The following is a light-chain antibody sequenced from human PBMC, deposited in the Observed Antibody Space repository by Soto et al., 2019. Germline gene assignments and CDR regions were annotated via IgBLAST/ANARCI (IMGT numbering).Light chain of an antibody. V-gene: IGKV3-11*01. Sequence: EIVLAQSPATLSLSPGERATLSCKTSQSVNSYLAWYQQKPGQAPRLLIYNAPQRATGIPARFSGSGSGTDFTLTISSLEPEDFAVYYCQQRSNWLITFGQGTRLEIK. J-gene: IGKJ5*01. CDR1: QSVNSY. CDR3: QQRSNWLIT. CDR2: NAP.